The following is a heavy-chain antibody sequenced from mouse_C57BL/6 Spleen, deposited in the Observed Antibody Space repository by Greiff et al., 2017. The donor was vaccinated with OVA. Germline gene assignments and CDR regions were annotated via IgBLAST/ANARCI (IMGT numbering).Heavy chain of an antibody. D-gene: IGHD2-2*01. CDR3: ARWGVTTGMDY. J-gene: IGHJ4*01. CDR1: GYTFTSYW. V-gene: IGHV1-59*01. CDR2: IDPSDSYT. Sequence: QVQLKQPGAELVRPGTSVKLSCKASGYTFTSYWMHWVKQRPGQGLEWIGVIDPSDSYTNYNQKFKGKATLTVDTSSSTAYMQLSSLTSEDSAVYYCARWGVTTGMDYWGQGTSVTVSS.